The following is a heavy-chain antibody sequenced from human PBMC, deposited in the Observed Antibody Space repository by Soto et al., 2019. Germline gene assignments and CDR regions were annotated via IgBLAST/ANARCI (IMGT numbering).Heavy chain of an antibody. D-gene: IGHD2-2*01. CDR2: IYWDDDK. CDR3: APQTLVPACTRRFPLFEP. J-gene: IGHJ5*02. Sequence: QITLRESGPTLVKPTQTLTLTCTFSGFSLSSSGVGVGWIRQPPGKALEWLAFIYWDDDKRYSPSLKSRLTNTQDHPKNQGVLTMTNHDPVETATFYFAPQTLVPACTRRFPLFEPWGQGTLGTLSS. CDR1: GFSLSSSGVG. V-gene: IGHV2-5*02.